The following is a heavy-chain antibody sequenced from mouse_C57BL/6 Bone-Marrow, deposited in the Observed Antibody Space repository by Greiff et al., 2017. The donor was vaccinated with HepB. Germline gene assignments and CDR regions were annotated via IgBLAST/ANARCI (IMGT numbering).Heavy chain of an antibody. V-gene: IGHV1-50*01. CDR2: IDPSDSYT. CDR3: ARYHYYGSSYGFAY. Sequence: VQLQQPGAELVKPGASVKLSCKASDYTFTSYWMQWVKQRPGQGLEWIGEIDPSDSYTNYNQKFKGKATLTVDTSSSTAYMQLSSLTSEDSAVYYCARYHYYGSSYGFAYWGQGTLVTVSA. J-gene: IGHJ3*01. CDR1: DYTFTSYW. D-gene: IGHD1-1*01.